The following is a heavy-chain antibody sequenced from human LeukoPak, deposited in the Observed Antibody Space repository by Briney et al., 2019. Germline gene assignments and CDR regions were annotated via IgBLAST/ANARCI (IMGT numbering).Heavy chain of an antibody. J-gene: IGHJ4*02. D-gene: IGHD1-14*01. V-gene: IGHV3-53*01. CDR3: ARGVEPLAANTLAY. CDR2: LYSDGNT. CDR1: GFTVITND. Sequence: PGESLRLSCAASGFTVITNDMTRVRQAPGKGLEWVSVLYSDGNTKYADSVQGRFTISRDNSKNTLYLEMNSLSPDDTAVYYCARGVEPLAANTLAYWGQGTLVTVSS.